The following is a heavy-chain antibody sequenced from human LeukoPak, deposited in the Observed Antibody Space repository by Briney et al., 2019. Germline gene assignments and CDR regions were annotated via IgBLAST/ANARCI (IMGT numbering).Heavy chain of an antibody. J-gene: IGHJ4*02. D-gene: IGHD3-22*01. CDR2: ISGSGGST. V-gene: IGHV3-23*01. CDR1: GFTFSSYG. CDR3: AKANYYDSSGYLPY. Sequence: GGSLRLSCAASGFTFSSYGMSWVRQAPGKGLEWVSAISGSGGSTYYADSVKGRFTISRDNSKNTLYLQMNSLRAEDTAVYYCAKANYYDSSGYLPYWGQGTLVTVSS.